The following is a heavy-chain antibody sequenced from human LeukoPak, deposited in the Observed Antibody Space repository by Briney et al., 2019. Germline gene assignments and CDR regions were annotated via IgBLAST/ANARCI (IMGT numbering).Heavy chain of an antibody. D-gene: IGHD2-21*01. J-gene: IGHJ4*02. V-gene: IGHV1-2*02. Sequence: ASVKVSCKASGYTFTGYYMHWVRQAPGQGLEWMGWINPNSGGTNYAQKFQGRVTMTRDTSISTAYMELSSLRSDDTAVYYCARDHRGIYSPFDYWGQGTLVTVSS. CDR1: GYTFTGYY. CDR2: INPNSGGT. CDR3: ARDHRGIYSPFDY.